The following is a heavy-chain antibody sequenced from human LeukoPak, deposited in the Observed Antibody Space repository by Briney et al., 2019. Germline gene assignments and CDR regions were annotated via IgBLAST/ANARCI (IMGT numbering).Heavy chain of an antibody. CDR3: ARDALRITIFGVVTNWFDP. D-gene: IGHD3-3*01. V-gene: IGHV4-4*07. CDR2: IYTSGST. Sequence: PSETLSLTCTVSGGSISSYYWGWIRQPAGKGLEWIGRIYTSGSTNYNPSLKSRVTMSVDTSKNQFSLKLSSVTAADTAVYYCARDALRITIFGVVTNWFDPWGQGTLVAVSS. J-gene: IGHJ5*02. CDR1: GGSISSYY.